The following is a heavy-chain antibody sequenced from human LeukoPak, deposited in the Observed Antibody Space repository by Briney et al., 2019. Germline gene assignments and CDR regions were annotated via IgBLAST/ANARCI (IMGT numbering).Heavy chain of an antibody. V-gene: IGHV1-69*13. CDR2: IIPIFGTA. Sequence: SVKVSCKASGGTFSSYAISWVRQAPGQGLEWMGGIIPIFGTANYAQKFQGRVTITAGESTSTAYMELSSLRSEDTAVYYCASNYYDSSGYNYWGQGTLVTVSS. D-gene: IGHD3-22*01. CDR1: GGTFSSYA. J-gene: IGHJ4*02. CDR3: ASNYYDSSGYNY.